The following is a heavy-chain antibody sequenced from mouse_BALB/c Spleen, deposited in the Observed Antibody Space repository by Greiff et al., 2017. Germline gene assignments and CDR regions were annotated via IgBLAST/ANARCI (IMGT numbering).Heavy chain of an antibody. CDR3: TKYGKETWFAY. Sequence: EVQLQQSGTVLARPGASVKMSCKASGYSFTSYWMHWVKQRPGQGLEWIGAIYPGNSDTSYNQKFKGKAKLTAVTSASTAYMELSSLTNEDSAVYYCTKYGKETWFAYWGQGTLVTVSA. V-gene: IGHV1-5*01. CDR2: IYPGNSDT. J-gene: IGHJ3*01. D-gene: IGHD2-10*02. CDR1: GYSFTSYW.